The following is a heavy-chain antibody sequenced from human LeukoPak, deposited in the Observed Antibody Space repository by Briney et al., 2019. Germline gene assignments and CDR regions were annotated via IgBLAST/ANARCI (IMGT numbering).Heavy chain of an antibody. V-gene: IGHV3-7*03. J-gene: IGHJ4*02. D-gene: IGHD6-13*01. CDR2: IRQNGDTK. CDR1: GFPFNAYW. CDR3: ARSLPYGTTWYGRSDF. Sequence: GGSLRLSCAASGFPFNAYWMTWVRQAPGKGLEWVANIRQNGDTKYYVDSVKGRFTISRDNAMNSLYLQMNSLRAEDTAIYYCARSLPYGTTWYGRSDFWGQGTLVTVSS.